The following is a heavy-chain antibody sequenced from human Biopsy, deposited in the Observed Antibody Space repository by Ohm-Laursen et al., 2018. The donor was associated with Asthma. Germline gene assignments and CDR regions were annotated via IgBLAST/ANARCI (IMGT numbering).Heavy chain of an antibody. V-gene: IGHV4-34*01. CDR3: ARDGGLTSYPGTFHI. Sequence: SETLSLTWAVYGGSFSGYYWSWIRQPPGKGLEWIGEINHSGSTNYNPSLKSRVTISVDTSKNQFSLKLSSVTAADTAVYYCARDGGLTSYPGTFHIWGQGTMVTVSS. D-gene: IGHD1-1*01. J-gene: IGHJ3*02. CDR2: INHSGST. CDR1: GGSFSGYY.